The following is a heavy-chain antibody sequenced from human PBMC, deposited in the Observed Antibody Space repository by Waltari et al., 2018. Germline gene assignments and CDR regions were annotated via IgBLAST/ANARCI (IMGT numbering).Heavy chain of an antibody. CDR2: INSDGSST. V-gene: IGHV3-74*01. CDR3: ARWDYSSSAY. D-gene: IGHD6-6*01. Sequence: EVQLVESGGGLVQPGGSLRLSCAASGFTFSSSWMHWARQGPGKGLVWVSYINSDGSSTRYADSVKGRFTISRDNAKNTLYLQMNSLRAEDTAVYYCARWDYSSSAYWGQGTLVTVSS. CDR1: GFTFSSSW. J-gene: IGHJ4*02.